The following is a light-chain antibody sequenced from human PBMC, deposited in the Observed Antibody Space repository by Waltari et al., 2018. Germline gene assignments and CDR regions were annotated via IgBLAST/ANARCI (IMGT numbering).Light chain of an antibody. V-gene: IGLV3-19*01. Sequence: SSELPQDPAVSVALGQTVRITCQGDSLRSYYANWYQQKPGQAPVLVIYGKNNRPSGIPDRFSGSSSGNTASLTITGAQAEDEADYYCNSRDSSGNHHVVFGGGTKLTVL. CDR2: GKN. CDR3: NSRDSSGNHHVV. CDR1: SLRSYY. J-gene: IGLJ2*01.